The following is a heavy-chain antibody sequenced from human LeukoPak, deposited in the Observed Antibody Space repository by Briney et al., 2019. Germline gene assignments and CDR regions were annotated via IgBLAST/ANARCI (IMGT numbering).Heavy chain of an antibody. J-gene: IGHJ3*02. Sequence: GGSLRLSCAASGFTFGDYAMHWVRQAPGKGLEWVSGISWNSGSIGYADSVKGRFTISRDNAKNSLYLQMNSLRAEDMVLYYCAKDIGPTSSAFDIWGQGTMVTVSS. CDR2: ISWNSGSI. CDR3: AKDIGPTSSAFDI. D-gene: IGHD6-13*01. CDR1: GFTFGDYA. V-gene: IGHV3-9*03.